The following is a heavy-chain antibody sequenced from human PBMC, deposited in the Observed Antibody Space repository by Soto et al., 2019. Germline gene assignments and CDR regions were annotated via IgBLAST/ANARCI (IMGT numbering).Heavy chain of an antibody. D-gene: IGHD4-17*01. V-gene: IGHV4-59*08. J-gene: IGHJ4*02. CDR3: ARGYGDYVLDY. CDR2: IYYSGST. Sequence: QVQLQESGPGLVKPSETLSLTCTVSGGSISSYYWSWIRQPPGKGLEWIGYIYYSGSTNYNPSLKSPVTISVDTSNNQFSLKLTSVTAAATAVYYCARGYGDYVLDYWGQGTLVTVSS. CDR1: GGSISSYY.